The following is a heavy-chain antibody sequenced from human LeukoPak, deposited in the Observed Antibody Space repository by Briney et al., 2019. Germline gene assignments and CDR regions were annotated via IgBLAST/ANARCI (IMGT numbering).Heavy chain of an antibody. V-gene: IGHV4-4*08. J-gene: IGHJ6*03. CDR2: IYTSGST. CDR1: GGSISSYY. D-gene: IGHD1-1*01. Sequence: PSETLSLTCTVSGGSISSYYWSWIRQPPGKGLEWIGHIYTSGSTNYNPSLKSRITISVDTSKNQFSLKLSSVTAADTAVYYCARVRSAWNDSLFDYYYYMDVWGKGTTVTISS. CDR3: ARVRSAWNDSLFDYYYYMDV.